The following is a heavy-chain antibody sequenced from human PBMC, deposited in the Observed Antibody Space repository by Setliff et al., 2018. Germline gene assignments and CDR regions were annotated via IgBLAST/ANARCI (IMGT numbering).Heavy chain of an antibody. CDR2: ISTYTGKT. J-gene: IGHJ6*03. Sequence: GASVKVSCKASGYIFTTYGFNWVRQAPGQGLEWMGMISTYTGKTTYAQKFQGRVTMTTDTSTGTGYMELRSLRSDDTAVYYCARTAYHGSGTFPYYYYYYLDVWGKGTTVTVSS. V-gene: IGHV1-18*01. CDR1: GYIFTTYG. D-gene: IGHD3-10*01. CDR3: ARTAYHGSGTFPYYYYYYLDV.